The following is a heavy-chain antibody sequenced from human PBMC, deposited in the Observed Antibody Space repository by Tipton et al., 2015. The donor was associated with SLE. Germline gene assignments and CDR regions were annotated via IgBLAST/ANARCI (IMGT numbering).Heavy chain of an antibody. J-gene: IGHJ4*02. CDR3: AGAWQGYCSGGTCDVLDY. V-gene: IGHV4-39*07. Sequence: TLSLTCTVSGGSISGSNYYWDWIRQTPGKGPEWIGEINYSGGTNYNPSLKSRVTISVDTSRMQFSLKMISVSAADTAVYYCAGAWQGYCSGGTCDVLDYWGQGTLVTVSS. CDR1: GGSISGSNYY. D-gene: IGHD2-15*01. CDR2: INYSGGT.